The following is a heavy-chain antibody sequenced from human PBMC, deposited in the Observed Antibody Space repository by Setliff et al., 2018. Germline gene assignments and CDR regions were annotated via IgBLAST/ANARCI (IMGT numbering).Heavy chain of an antibody. CDR2: IWDDGGNK. V-gene: IGHV3-33*08. CDR3: ARTCSGSGCYAGLES. CDR1: GLTFSTYR. Sequence: GGSLRLSCAASGLTFSTYRMHWVRQAPGKGLEWVAVIWDDGGNKYHADSVKGRFTISRDNSKNTLYLQMNSLRPEDTAVYYCARTCSGSGCYAGLESWGQGTPVTVSA. D-gene: IGHD2-15*01. J-gene: IGHJ4*02.